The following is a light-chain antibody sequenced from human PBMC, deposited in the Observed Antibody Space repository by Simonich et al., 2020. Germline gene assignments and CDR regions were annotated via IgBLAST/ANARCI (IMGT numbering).Light chain of an antibody. V-gene: IGKV3-15*01. CDR3: QQYNNWPPLA. Sequence: EIVLTQSPGTLSLSPGERATLSCRASQSVSSNLAWYQQKPGQAPRLLIHGASARATGIPARVSGSGSGTDFTLTISSMQSEDFAVYYCQQYNNWPPLAFGGGTKVEIK. CDR2: GAS. CDR1: QSVSSN. J-gene: IGKJ4*01.